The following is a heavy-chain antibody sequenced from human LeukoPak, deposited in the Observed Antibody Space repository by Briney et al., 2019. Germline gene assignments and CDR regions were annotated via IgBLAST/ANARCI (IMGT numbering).Heavy chain of an antibody. CDR3: VRDLSDRRGSSNYYMDV. CDR1: DLTVCNNY. D-gene: IGHD5-12*01. CDR2: IYSGGST. Sequence: GGSLRLSCAGSDLTVCNNYMSWVRQSPGRGLEWVSIIYSGGSTDYADSVKGRFTTSRDTSKNTVYLQMNNLRAEDTAVYYCVRDLSDRRGSSNYYMDVWGKGTTVTVSS. V-gene: IGHV3-53*01. J-gene: IGHJ6*03.